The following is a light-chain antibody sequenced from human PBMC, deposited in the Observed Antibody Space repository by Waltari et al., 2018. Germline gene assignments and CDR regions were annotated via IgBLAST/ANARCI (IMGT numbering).Light chain of an antibody. CDR1: QSVSSY. Sequence: EIVLTQSPATLSLSPGERATLSCRDSQSVSSYLAWYQQKPGQAPRLLIYDSSTRPAGIPARFSGSESGTDFTLTISSREPEDFAVYYCQQRSNWPSYTFGQGTKLEIK. J-gene: IGKJ2*01. V-gene: IGKV3-11*01. CDR3: QQRSNWPSYT. CDR2: DSS.